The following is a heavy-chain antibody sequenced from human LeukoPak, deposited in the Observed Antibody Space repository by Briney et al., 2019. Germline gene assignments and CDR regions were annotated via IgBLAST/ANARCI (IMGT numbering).Heavy chain of an antibody. D-gene: IGHD6-13*01. CDR2: ISSSRSYI. Sequence: GGSLRLSCAASGFTFSSYSMNWVRQAPGKGLEWVSSISSSRSYIYYADSVKGRFTISRDNAKNSLYLQMNSLRAEDTAVYYCARDLSSSWSTLYDFDYWGQGTLVTVSS. CDR3: ARDLSSSWSTLYDFDY. CDR1: GFTFSSYS. V-gene: IGHV3-21*01. J-gene: IGHJ4*02.